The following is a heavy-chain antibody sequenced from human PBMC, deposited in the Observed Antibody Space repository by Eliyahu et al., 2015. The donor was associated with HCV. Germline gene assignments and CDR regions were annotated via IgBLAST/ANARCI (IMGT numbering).Heavy chain of an antibody. CDR1: GGSFSXYY. J-gene: IGHJ5*02. V-gene: IGHV4-34*01. CDR2: INQXGST. Sequence: QVQLQQWGAGLLKPSETLSLTCXVXGGSFSXYYWXWIRQPPGKGLEWIGEINQXGSTNYNPSLKSRVTISVDTSKNQFSLKLSSVTAADTAVYYCARALSFGQLGWFDPWGQGTLVTVSS. D-gene: IGHD3-10*01. CDR3: ARALSFGQLGWFDP.